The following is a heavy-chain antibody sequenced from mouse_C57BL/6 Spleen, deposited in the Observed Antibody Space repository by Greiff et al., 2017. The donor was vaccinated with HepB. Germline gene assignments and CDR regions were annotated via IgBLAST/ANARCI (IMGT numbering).Heavy chain of an antibody. Sequence: VKLMESGAELARPGASVKLSCKASGYTFTSYGISWVKQRTGQGLEWIGEIYPRSGNTYYNEKFKGKATLTADKSSRTAYMELRSLTSEDSAVYFGASEDYGSTLYYFDYWGQGTTLTVSS. J-gene: IGHJ2*01. D-gene: IGHD1-1*01. CDR3: ASEDYGSTLYYFDY. CDR2: IYPRSGNT. CDR1: GYTFTSYG. V-gene: IGHV1-81*01.